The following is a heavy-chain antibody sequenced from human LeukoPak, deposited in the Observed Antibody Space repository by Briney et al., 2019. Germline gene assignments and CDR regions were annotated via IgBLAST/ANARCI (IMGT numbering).Heavy chain of an antibody. V-gene: IGHV4-34*01. D-gene: IGHD6-19*01. CDR1: GGSFSGYY. CDR3: ARAVVAGQAIDY. J-gene: IGHJ4*02. CDR2: INHSGST. Sequence: SETLSLTCAVYGGSFSGYYWSWIRQPPGKGLEWIGEINHSGSTNYNPSLKSRVTISVDTSKNQFSLKLSSVTAADTAVYYCARAVVAGQAIDYWSQGTLVTVSS.